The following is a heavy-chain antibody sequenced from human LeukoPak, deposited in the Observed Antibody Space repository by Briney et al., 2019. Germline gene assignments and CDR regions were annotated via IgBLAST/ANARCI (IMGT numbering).Heavy chain of an antibody. D-gene: IGHD3-3*01. V-gene: IGHV3-23*01. J-gene: IGHJ3*02. CDR2: ISGSGGST. CDR1: GFTFDDYA. Sequence: RGSLRLSCAASGFTFDDYAMHWVRQAPGKGLEWVSAISGSGGSTYYADSVKGRFTISRDNSKNTLYLQMNSLRAEDTAVYYCAKIYDFWSGPLGRAPGDAFDIWGQGTMVTVSS. CDR3: AKIYDFWSGPLGRAPGDAFDI.